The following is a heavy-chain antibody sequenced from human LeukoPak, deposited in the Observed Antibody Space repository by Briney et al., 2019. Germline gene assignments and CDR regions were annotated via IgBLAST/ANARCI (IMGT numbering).Heavy chain of an antibody. V-gene: IGHV3-30-3*01. CDR2: ISYDGSNK. CDR3: ARETLSRYYDSSGYPAPSDY. J-gene: IGHJ4*02. D-gene: IGHD3-22*01. Sequence: QAGGSLRLSCAASGFTFSSYAMHWVRQAPGKGLEWVAVISYDGSNKYYADSVKGRFTISRDNSKNTLYLQMNSLRAEDTAVYYCARETLSRYYDSSGYPAPSDYWGQGTLVTVSS. CDR1: GFTFSSYA.